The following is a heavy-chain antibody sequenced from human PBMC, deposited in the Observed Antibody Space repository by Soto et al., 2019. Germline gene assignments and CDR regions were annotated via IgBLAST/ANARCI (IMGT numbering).Heavy chain of an antibody. Sequence: HPGGSLRLSCAASGFTFSSYWMSWVRQAPGKGLEWVANIKQDGSEKYYVDSVKGRFTISRDNAKNSLYLQMNSLRAEDTAVYYCARDSLVVPAAMYYYYGMDVWGQGTTVTVSS. D-gene: IGHD2-2*01. CDR3: ARDSLVVPAAMYYYYGMDV. CDR2: IKQDGSEK. CDR1: GFTFSSYW. J-gene: IGHJ6*02. V-gene: IGHV3-7*01.